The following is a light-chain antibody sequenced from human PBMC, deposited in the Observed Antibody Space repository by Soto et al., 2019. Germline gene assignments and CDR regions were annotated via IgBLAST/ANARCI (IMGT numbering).Light chain of an antibody. CDR3: QQRYSWPLT. V-gene: IGKV3-11*01. Sequence: EIVLTQSPAALSLSPGGRATLSCRVSQSINIYLAWYQQKLGQAPRLLIYDASIRATGIPARFSGSGSRTDFTLTISRLEPEDFGVYYCQQRYSWPLTFGGGTKVEIK. CDR2: DAS. CDR1: QSINIY. J-gene: IGKJ4*01.